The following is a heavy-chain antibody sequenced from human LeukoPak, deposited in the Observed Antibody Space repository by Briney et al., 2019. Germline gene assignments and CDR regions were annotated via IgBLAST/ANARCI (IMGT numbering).Heavy chain of an antibody. D-gene: IGHD3-9*01. J-gene: IGHJ4*02. CDR2: VTGRGGST. Sequence: GGSLRLSCVASGFTFSNYAMSWVRQAPGKRLEWVSAVTGRGGSTYYADSVKGWFTISRDNSRNTLFLQMNSLRAEDTAIYYCAKWGGFDILTGYYVSDFWGQGTLVTVSS. V-gene: IGHV3-23*01. CDR3: AKWGGFDILTGYYVSDF. CDR1: GFTFSNYA.